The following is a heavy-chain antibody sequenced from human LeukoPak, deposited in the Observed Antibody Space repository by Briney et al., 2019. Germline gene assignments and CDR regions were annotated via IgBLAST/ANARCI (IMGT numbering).Heavy chain of an antibody. CDR3: ARGPYGSSGTPDAFDI. Sequence: GGSLRLSCAASGFTFSSYGMNWVRQPPGKGLEWVSYISSSSSNINYADSVKGRFTISRDNAKNSLYLQMNSLRAEDTAVYYCARGPYGSSGTPDAFDIWGQGTMVTVSS. V-gene: IGHV3-48*01. D-gene: IGHD3-10*01. CDR1: GFTFSSYG. J-gene: IGHJ3*02. CDR2: ISSSSSNI.